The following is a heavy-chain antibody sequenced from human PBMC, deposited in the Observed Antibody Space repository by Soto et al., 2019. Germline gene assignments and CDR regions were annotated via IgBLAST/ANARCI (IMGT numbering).Heavy chain of an antibody. V-gene: IGHV4-59*11. CDR3: TRANWYSEY. Sequence: QVQLQESGPGLVKPSETLSLTCSVSGGSISNHCWSWIRQAPGKGLEWIGYIYYNGNTNYNPSLKSRVTMSVDTSRNQISLKLTTVTAADTAVYYCTRANWYSEYWGQGTLVTVSS. J-gene: IGHJ4*02. D-gene: IGHD7-27*01. CDR1: GGSISNHC. CDR2: IYYNGNT.